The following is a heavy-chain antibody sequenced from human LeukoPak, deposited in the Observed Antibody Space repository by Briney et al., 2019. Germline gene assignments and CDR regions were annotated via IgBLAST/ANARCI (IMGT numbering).Heavy chain of an antibody. CDR2: FYHSGST. D-gene: IGHD3-3*01. J-gene: IGHJ4*02. V-gene: IGHV4-38-2*02. CDR3: ARVLPPFWCGLDY. CDR1: GYSITSGYY. Sequence: PSETLSLTCSVSGYSITSGYYWGWIRQPPGKGLQWIGSFYHSGSTYYNPSLKSRVTISVDTSNNQFSLKLRSLTAADTAVYYCARVLPPFWCGLDYWGQGTLVTVSS.